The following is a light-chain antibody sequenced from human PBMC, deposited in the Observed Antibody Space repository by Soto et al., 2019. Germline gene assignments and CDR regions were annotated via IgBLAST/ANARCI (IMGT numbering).Light chain of an antibody. J-gene: IGLJ1*01. Sequence: QSVLTQPASVSGSPGQSITISCTGTSSYVGGDNDVSWYQQHPGKAPKLMIYDVSNRPSGVSNRFSGSKSGNTASLTISGLQAEDEADYYCRSYTSSSTLVFGTGTKVTVL. CDR3: RSYTSSSTLV. CDR2: DVS. CDR1: SSYVGGDND. V-gene: IGLV2-14*01.